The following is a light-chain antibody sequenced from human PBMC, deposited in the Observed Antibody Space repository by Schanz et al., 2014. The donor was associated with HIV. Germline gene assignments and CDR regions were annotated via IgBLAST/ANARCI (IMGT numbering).Light chain of an antibody. CDR1: SSNNGAGYD. CDR2: GNS. Sequence: QSVLTQPPSVSGAPGQRGTISCPGSSSNNGAGYDAHWDQHLPGTAPKLLIYGNSKRPSGVPDRFSGSKSGTSASLAISGLQSEDEADYYCSSYAGSNNVVFGGGTKLTVL. CDR3: SSYAGSNNVV. J-gene: IGLJ2*01. V-gene: IGLV1-40*01.